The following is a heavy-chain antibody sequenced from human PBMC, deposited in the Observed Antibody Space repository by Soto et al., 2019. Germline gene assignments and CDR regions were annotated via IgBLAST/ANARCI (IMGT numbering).Heavy chain of an antibody. CDR3: ARIAAAGNWYFDL. CDR1: GFTFSDYY. J-gene: IGHJ2*01. CDR2: ISSSSSYT. D-gene: IGHD6-13*01. Sequence: QVQLVESGGGLVKPGGSLRLSCAASGFTFSDYYMSWIRQAPGKGLEWVSYISSSSSYTNYADSVKGRFTISRDNAKNSLYLQMNSLRAEDTAVYYCARIAAAGNWYFDLWGRGTLVTVSS. V-gene: IGHV3-11*05.